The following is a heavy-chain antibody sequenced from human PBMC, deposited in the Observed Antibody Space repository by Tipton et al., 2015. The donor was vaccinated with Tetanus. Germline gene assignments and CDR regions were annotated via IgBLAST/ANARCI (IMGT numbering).Heavy chain of an antibody. CDR3: ARDGSAYSSGRYFDY. J-gene: IGHJ4*02. Sequence: SLRLSCAASGFTFSSYAMHWVRQAPGKGLEWVAVISYEGSNKYYADSVKGRFTISRDNSKNTLYLQMNSLRAEDTAVYYCARDGSAYSSGRYFDYWGQGTLVTVSS. D-gene: IGHD6-19*01. V-gene: IGHV3-30-3*01. CDR1: GFTFSSYA. CDR2: ISYEGSNK.